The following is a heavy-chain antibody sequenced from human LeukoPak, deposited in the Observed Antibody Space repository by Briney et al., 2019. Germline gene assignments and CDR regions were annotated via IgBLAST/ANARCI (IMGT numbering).Heavy chain of an antibody. Sequence: SVKVSCKASGGTFSSSAITWVRQAPGQGLEWMGRIFPIIEVANYAQNFQDRVTITADKSTTTSYMELNNLRAGETAVYYCAKPATFHREGAYFESWGQGTLVTVSS. J-gene: IGHJ4*02. D-gene: IGHD1-26*01. CDR3: AKPATFHREGAYFES. CDR2: IFPIIEVA. CDR1: GGTFSSSA. V-gene: IGHV1-69*04.